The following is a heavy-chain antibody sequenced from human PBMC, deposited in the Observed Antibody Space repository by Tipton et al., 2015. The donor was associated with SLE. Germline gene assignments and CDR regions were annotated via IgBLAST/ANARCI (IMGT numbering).Heavy chain of an antibody. CDR2: IYHSGST. CDR1: GGSISSYY. V-gene: IGHV4-59*12. J-gene: IGHJ4*02. Sequence: TLSLTCTVSGGSISSYYWSWIRQPPGKGLEWIGEIYHSGSTNYNPSLKSRVTISVDKSKNQFSLKLSSVTAADTAVYYCARVLGGSGSLSDYWGQGTLVTVSS. D-gene: IGHD3-10*01. CDR3: ARVLGGSGSLSDY.